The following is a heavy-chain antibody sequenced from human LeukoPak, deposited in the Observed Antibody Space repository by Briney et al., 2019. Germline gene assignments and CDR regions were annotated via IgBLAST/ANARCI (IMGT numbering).Heavy chain of an antibody. Sequence: PSETLSLTCTVSGGSISSYYWSWIRQPPGKGLEWIGYIYHSGSTYYNPSLKSQVTISVDRSKNQFSLKLSSVTAADTAVYYCARSTHHRYFDYWGPGTLVTVSS. CDR2: IYHSGST. CDR3: ARSTHHRYFDY. D-gene: IGHD1-14*01. V-gene: IGHV4-59*12. J-gene: IGHJ4*02. CDR1: GGSISSYY.